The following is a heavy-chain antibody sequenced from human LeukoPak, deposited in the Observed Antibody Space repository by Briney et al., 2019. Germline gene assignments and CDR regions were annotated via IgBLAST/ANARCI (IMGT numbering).Heavy chain of an antibody. CDR3: TRQGSLGTSGYDY. CDR2: FYYSGST. J-gene: IGHJ4*02. Sequence: SETLSLTCTVSGGSISSSSYYWGWIRLPPGKGLEWIGSFYYSGSTYYNPSLKSRVTISVDTSKNQFSLKLSSVTAADTAVYYCTRQGSLGTSGYDYWGQGTLVTVSS. V-gene: IGHV4-39*01. D-gene: IGHD1-7*01. CDR1: GGSISSSSYY.